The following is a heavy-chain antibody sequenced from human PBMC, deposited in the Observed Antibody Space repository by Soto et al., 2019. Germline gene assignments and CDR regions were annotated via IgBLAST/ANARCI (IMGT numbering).Heavy chain of an antibody. Sequence: GGSLRLSCAASGFTFSSYAMSWVRQAPGKGLEWVSAISGSGGSTYYADSVKGRFTISRDNSKNTLYLQMNSLRAEDTAVYYCAKDDYYYDSSGYWDYWGQGTLVTVSS. D-gene: IGHD3-22*01. CDR1: GFTFSSYA. V-gene: IGHV3-23*01. J-gene: IGHJ4*02. CDR3: AKDDYYYDSSGYWDY. CDR2: ISGSGGST.